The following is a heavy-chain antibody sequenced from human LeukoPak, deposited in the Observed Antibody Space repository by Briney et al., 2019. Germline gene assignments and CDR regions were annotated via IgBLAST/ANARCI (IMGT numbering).Heavy chain of an antibody. CDR2: IYTSGST. V-gene: IGHV4-4*07. Sequence: SETLSLTCTVSGGSISSYYWSWIRQPAGKGLEWIGRIYTSGSTNYNPSLKSRVTISVDKSKNQFSLKLSSVTAADTAVYYCARGGKEWYYYYYGMDVWGQGTTVTVSS. CDR3: ARGGKEWYYYYYGMDV. CDR1: GGSISSYY. J-gene: IGHJ6*02. D-gene: IGHD3-3*01.